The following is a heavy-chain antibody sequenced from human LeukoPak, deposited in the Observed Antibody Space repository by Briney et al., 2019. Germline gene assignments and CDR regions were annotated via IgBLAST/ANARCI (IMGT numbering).Heavy chain of an antibody. D-gene: IGHD4-17*01. V-gene: IGHV4-4*07. CDR2: IYTSGST. CDR3: ARDNYGDHPYYYYYGMDV. Sequence: SETLSLTCTVSGGSISSYYWSWIRQPAGKGLEWIGRIYTSGSTNYNPCLKSRVTMSVDTSKNQFSLKLSSVTAADTAVYYCARDNYGDHPYYYYYGMDVWGQGTTVTVSS. CDR1: GGSISSYY. J-gene: IGHJ6*02.